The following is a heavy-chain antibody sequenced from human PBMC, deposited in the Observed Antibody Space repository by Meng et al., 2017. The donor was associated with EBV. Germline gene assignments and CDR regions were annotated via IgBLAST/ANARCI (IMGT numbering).Heavy chain of an antibody. V-gene: IGHV1-69*06. CDR3: ARAEIAAAGRLDY. Sequence: QVLVVQVWCEVKTPGSSVKVSCKASGGTFSSYAISWVRQAPGQGLEWMGGIIPIFGTANYAQKFQGRVTITADKSTSTAYMELSSLRSEDTAVYYCARAEIAAAGRLDYWGQGTLVTVSS. D-gene: IGHD6-13*01. CDR2: IIPIFGTA. CDR1: GGTFSSYA. J-gene: IGHJ4*02.